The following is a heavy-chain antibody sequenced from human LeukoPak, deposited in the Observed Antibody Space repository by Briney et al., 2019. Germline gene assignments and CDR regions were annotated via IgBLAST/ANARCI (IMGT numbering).Heavy chain of an antibody. J-gene: IGHJ4*02. CDR1: GXTFSSNW. Sequence: PGGSLRLSWAASGXTFSSNWLHWVRQGPGKGLVWVSRINPDGSRTDYAESVKGRFTISRDNAKNTLSLEMNSLGDEDTAIYYCSRDFNGRNDFWGQGTLVTVSS. CDR2: INPDGSRT. D-gene: IGHD1-14*01. CDR3: SRDFNGRNDF. V-gene: IGHV3-74*01.